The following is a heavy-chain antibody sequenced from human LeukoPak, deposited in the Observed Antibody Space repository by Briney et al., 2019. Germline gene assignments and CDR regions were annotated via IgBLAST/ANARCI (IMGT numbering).Heavy chain of an antibody. Sequence: GGSLRLSCATSGSTFSSYWMHWVRQAPGKGLVWASRINSDGSSISYADSVKGRFTISRDNAKNTLYLQMNSLRAEDTAVYYCARDYSGSYGLDYWGQGTLVTVSS. J-gene: IGHJ4*02. CDR1: GSTFSSYW. D-gene: IGHD1-26*01. CDR2: INSDGSSI. V-gene: IGHV3-74*01. CDR3: ARDYSGSYGLDY.